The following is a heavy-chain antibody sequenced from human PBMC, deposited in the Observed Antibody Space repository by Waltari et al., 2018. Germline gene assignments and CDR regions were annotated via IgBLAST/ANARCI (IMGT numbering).Heavy chain of an antibody. V-gene: IGHV1-69*01. J-gene: IGHJ4*02. CDR2: IIPIFGKA. CDR3: ARGDSRFGEFDY. CDR1: GGTFSSYA. Sequence: QVQLVQSGAEVKKPGSLVKVSCKASGGTFSSYAISWVRQAPGQGLEWMGGIIPIFGKANYEQKFQGRVTITADESTSTAYMELSSLRSEDTAVYYCARGDSRFGEFDYWGQGTLVTVSS. D-gene: IGHD3-10*01.